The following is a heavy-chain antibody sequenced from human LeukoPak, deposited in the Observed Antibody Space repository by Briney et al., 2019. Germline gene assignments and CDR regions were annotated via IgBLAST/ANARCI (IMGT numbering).Heavy chain of an antibody. V-gene: IGHV4-59*12. D-gene: IGHD6-13*01. CDR3: ARAWAAAGDFDY. CDR1: GGSISSYY. J-gene: IGHJ4*02. CDR2: IYYSGST. Sequence: PSETLSLTCTVSGGSISSYYWNWIRQPPGKGLEWIGYIYYSGSTNYNPSLKSRVTISVDTSKNQFSLKLSSVTAVDTAVYYCARAWAAAGDFDYWGQGTLVTVSS.